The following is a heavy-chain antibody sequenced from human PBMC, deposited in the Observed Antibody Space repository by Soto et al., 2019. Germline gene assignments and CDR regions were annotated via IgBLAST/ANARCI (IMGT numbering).Heavy chain of an antibody. CDR1: GYTFTSYG. CDR3: ARGLRGITQDYYYYYMDV. D-gene: IGHD3-3*01. J-gene: IGHJ6*03. V-gene: IGHV1-18*01. Sequence: GASVKVSCKASGYTFTSYGISWVRQAPGQGLEWMGWISAYNGNTNYAQKLQGRVTMTTDTSTSTVYMELRSLRSEDTAVYYCARGLRGITQDYYYYYMDVWGKGTTVTVSS. CDR2: ISAYNGNT.